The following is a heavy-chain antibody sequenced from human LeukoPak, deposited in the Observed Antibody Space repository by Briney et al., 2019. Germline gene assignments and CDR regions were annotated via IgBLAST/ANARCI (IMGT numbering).Heavy chain of an antibody. CDR2: IYYSGST. V-gene: IGHV4-59*08. D-gene: IGHD5-12*01. Sequence: SETLSLTCTVSGGSISSYYWSWIRQPPGKGLEWIGYIYYSGSTNYNPSLKSRVTISVDTSKNQFSLKLSSVTAADTAVYYCARLGVLYSGYPYYFDYWGQGTLVTVSS. J-gene: IGHJ4*02. CDR1: GGSISSYY. CDR3: ARLGVLYSGYPYYFDY.